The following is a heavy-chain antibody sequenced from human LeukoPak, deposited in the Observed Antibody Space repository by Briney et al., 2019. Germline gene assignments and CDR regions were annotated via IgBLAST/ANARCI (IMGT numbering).Heavy chain of an antibody. J-gene: IGHJ4*02. V-gene: IGHV4-39*01. Sequence: KPSETLSLTCTVSGGSISSSSYYWGWIRQPPGKGLEWIGCIYYSGSTYYNPSLKSRVTISVDTSKNQFSLKLSSVAAADTAVYYCARLGKQLGGFDYWGQGTLVTVSS. CDR2: IYYSGST. D-gene: IGHD6-6*01. CDR3: ARLGKQLGGFDY. CDR1: GGSISSSSYY.